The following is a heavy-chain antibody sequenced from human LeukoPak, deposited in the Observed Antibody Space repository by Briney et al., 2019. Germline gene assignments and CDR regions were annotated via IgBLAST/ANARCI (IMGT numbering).Heavy chain of an antibody. D-gene: IGHD3-10*01. Sequence: ASVKVSCKASGYTFTGYYMHWVRQAPGQGLGWMGWINPNSGGTNYAQKFQGRVTMTRDTSISTAYMELSRLRSDDTAVYYCARVPFGFGELLDGSFMDVWGQGTTVTVSS. J-gene: IGHJ6*02. CDR2: INPNSGGT. CDR1: GYTFTGYY. CDR3: ARVPFGFGELLDGSFMDV. V-gene: IGHV1-2*02.